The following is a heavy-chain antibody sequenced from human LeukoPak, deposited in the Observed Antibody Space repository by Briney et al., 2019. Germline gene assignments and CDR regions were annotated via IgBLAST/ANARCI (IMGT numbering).Heavy chain of an antibody. CDR2: ILYSGST. CDR3: ARQEVGAGYCSSTSCAEPHWFDP. D-gene: IGHD2-2*01. V-gene: IGHV4-39*01. J-gene: IGHJ5*02. CDR1: GGSISSTSY. Sequence: SETLSLTCIVSGGSISSTSYWGWIRQPPGKGLEWIGTILYSGSTFYNPSLKSRVTITVDTSKNQFSLKLNSVTAADTAVYYCARQEVGAGYCSSTSCAEPHWFDPWGQGTLVTVSS.